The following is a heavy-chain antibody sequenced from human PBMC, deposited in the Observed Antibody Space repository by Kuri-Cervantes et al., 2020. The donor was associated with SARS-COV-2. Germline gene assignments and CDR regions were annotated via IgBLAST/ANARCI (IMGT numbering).Heavy chain of an antibody. CDR3: ARDMVGRQYYYYYMDV. D-gene: IGHD2-15*01. Sequence: GSLRLSCTVSGGSISSGDYYWSWIRQPPGKGLEWIGYIYYSGSTNYNPSLKSRVTISVDTSKNQFSLKLSSVTAADTAVYYCARDMVGRQYYYYYMDVWGKGTTVTVSS. CDR1: GGSISSGDYY. V-gene: IGHV4-61*08. CDR2: IYYSGST. J-gene: IGHJ6*03.